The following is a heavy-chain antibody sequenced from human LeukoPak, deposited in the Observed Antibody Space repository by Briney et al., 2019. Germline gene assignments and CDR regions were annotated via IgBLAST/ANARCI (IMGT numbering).Heavy chain of an antibody. V-gene: IGHV3-30*04. D-gene: IGHD3-10*01. CDR1: GFTFSSYA. CDR2: ISYDGSNK. CDR3: ARDGYYYGSGSKYNWFDP. J-gene: IGHJ5*02. Sequence: GGSLRLSCAASGFTFSSYAMHWVRQAPGKGLEWVAVISYDGSNKYYADSVKGRFTISRDNSKSTLYLQMNSLRAEDTAVYYCARDGYYYGSGSKYNWFDPWGQGTLVTVSS.